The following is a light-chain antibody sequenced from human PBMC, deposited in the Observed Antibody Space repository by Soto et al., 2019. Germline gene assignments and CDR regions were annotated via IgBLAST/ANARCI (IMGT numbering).Light chain of an antibody. CDR1: NSNLENDY. V-gene: IGLV1-51*01. CDR2: DNY. CDR3: GTWRGSLSAVV. Sequence: QSVLTQPPSVSAAPGQKVTISCSGSNSNLENDYLFWYQQFPGTAPKLLIYDNYKRPSGIPDRFSASKSATSATLAITGLQAGDEADYYCGTWRGSLSAVVFGGGTQLTVL. J-gene: IGLJ7*01.